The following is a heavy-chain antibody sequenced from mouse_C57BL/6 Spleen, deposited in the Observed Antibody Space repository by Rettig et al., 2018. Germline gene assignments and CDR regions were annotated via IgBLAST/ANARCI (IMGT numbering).Heavy chain of an antibody. CDR2: IDPSDSYI. CDR3: ATYDFDY. D-gene: IGHD2-12*01. J-gene: IGHJ2*01. V-gene: IGHV1-50*01. Sequence: IGEIDPSDSYINYNQKFKGKATLTVDTSSSTAYMQLSSLTSEDSAVYYCATYDFDYWGQGTTLTVSS.